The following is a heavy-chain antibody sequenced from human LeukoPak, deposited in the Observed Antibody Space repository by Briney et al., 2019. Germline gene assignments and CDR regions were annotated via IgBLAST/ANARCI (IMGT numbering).Heavy chain of an antibody. CDR1: GGTFSSYA. CDR3: ARDLVDSSGYALFDY. D-gene: IGHD3-22*01. Sequence: ASVKVSCKASGGTFSSYAISWVRQAPGQGLEWMGWISAYNGNTNYAQKLQGRVTMTTDTSTSTAYMELRSLRSDDTAVYYCARDLVDSSGYALFDYWGQGTLVTVSS. J-gene: IGHJ4*02. CDR2: ISAYNGNT. V-gene: IGHV1-18*01.